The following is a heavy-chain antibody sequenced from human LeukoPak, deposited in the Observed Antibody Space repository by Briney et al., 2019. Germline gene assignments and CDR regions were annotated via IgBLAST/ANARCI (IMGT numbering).Heavy chain of an antibody. Sequence: PSETLSLTCTVSGGSISSYYWSWIRPPAGKGLEWIGRIYTSGSTNYNPSLKSRVTISVDKSKNQFSLKLSSVTAADTAVYYCARSYSSGWYYFDYWGQGTLVTVSS. J-gene: IGHJ4*02. CDR1: GGSISSYY. V-gene: IGHV4-4*07. D-gene: IGHD6-19*01. CDR2: IYTSGST. CDR3: ARSYSSGWYYFDY.